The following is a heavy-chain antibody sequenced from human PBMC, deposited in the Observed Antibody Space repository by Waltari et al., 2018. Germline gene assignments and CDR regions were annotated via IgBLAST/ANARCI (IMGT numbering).Heavy chain of an antibody. CDR3: AKPYSGYVFDY. CDR2: MSGSGGST. J-gene: IGHJ4*02. V-gene: IGHV3-23*01. Sequence: AMSGSGGSTYYADSVKGRFTISRDNSKNTLYLQMNSLRAEDTAVYYCAKPYSGYVFDYWGQGTLVTVSS. D-gene: IGHD5-12*01.